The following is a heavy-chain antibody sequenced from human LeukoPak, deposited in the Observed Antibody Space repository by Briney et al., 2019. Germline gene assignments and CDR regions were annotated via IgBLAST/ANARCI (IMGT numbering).Heavy chain of an antibody. J-gene: IGHJ4*02. CDR1: GDSVSSNSAA. CDR3: ARDRNYYDSSGSPFDY. CDR2: TYYRSKWYN. Sequence: SQTLSLTCAISGDSVSSNSAAWTWIRQSPSRGLEWLGRTYYRSKWYNDYAVSVKSRITINPDTSKNQFSLQLNSVTPEDTVVYYCARDRNYYDSSGSPFDYWGQGTLVTVSS. V-gene: IGHV6-1*01. D-gene: IGHD3-22*01.